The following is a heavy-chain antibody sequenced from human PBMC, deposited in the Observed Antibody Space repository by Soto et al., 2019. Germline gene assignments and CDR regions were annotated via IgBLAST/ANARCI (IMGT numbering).Heavy chain of an antibody. CDR3: AREGGSGSSYPHYYYGMDV. D-gene: IGHD3-10*01. CDR1: GFTFSSYG. Sequence: QVQLVESGGGVVQPGRSLRLSCAASGFTFSSYGMHWVRQAPGKGLEWVAVIWYDGSNKYYADSVKGRFTISRDNSKNTLYLQMNSLRAEDTAVYYCAREGGSGSSYPHYYYGMDVWGQGTTVTVSS. CDR2: IWYDGSNK. J-gene: IGHJ6*02. V-gene: IGHV3-33*01.